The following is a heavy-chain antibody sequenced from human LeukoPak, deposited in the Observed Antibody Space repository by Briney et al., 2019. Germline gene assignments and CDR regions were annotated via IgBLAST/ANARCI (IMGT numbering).Heavy chain of an antibody. Sequence: GESLKISCKGSGYSFTSYWIGWVRQMPGKGLEWMGMIYPGDSDTRYSPPFQGQVTISADKSISTAYLQWNSLKASDTAMYYCARRAYCAGDCYNDYWGQGTLVTVSS. V-gene: IGHV5-51*01. J-gene: IGHJ4*02. CDR2: IYPGDSDT. CDR1: GYSFTSYW. D-gene: IGHD2-21*02. CDR3: ARRAYCAGDCYNDY.